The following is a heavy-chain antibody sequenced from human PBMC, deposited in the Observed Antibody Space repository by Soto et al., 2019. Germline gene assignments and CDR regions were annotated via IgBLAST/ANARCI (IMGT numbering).Heavy chain of an antibody. CDR3: ARDPPGSGYLPIDY. D-gene: IGHD3-22*01. J-gene: IGHJ4*02. Sequence: GGSLRLSCAASGFTFDDYGMSWVRQAPGKGLEWVSGINWNGGSTGYADSVKGRFTISRDNAKNSLYLQMNSLGAEDTALYYCARDPPGSGYLPIDYWGQGTLVTVSS. CDR2: INWNGGST. V-gene: IGHV3-20*04. CDR1: GFTFDDYG.